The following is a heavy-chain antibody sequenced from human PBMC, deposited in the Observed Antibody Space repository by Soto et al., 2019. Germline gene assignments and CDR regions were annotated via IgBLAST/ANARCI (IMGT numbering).Heavy chain of an antibody. CDR3: GRDSSSGYGGYYYGMDV. CDR1: GFTFSSYA. Sequence: QVQLVESGGGVVQPGRSLRLSCAASGFTFSSYAMHWVRQAPGKGLEWVAVISYDGSNKYYADSVKGRFTISRDNSKNTMYLQRNGLRAEDTAGYYCGRDSSSGYGGYYYGMDVWGQGTTVTVSS. D-gene: IGHD6-13*01. J-gene: IGHJ6*02. V-gene: IGHV3-30-3*01. CDR2: ISYDGSNK.